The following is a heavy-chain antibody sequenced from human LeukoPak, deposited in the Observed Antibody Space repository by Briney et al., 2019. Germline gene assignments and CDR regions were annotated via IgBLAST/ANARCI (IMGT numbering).Heavy chain of an antibody. Sequence: SETLSLTCTVSGGSINNSYWTWIRQPPGKGLEWIGHIYYSGSTNYSPSLKSRVTVSVDTSKNQFSLKLSSVTAADTAVYYCARLSSLANIAARGRTWLDPWGQGSLVTVSS. CDR3: ARLSSLANIAARGRTWLDP. J-gene: IGHJ5*02. D-gene: IGHD6-6*01. CDR1: GGSINNSY. V-gene: IGHV4-59*01. CDR2: IYYSGST.